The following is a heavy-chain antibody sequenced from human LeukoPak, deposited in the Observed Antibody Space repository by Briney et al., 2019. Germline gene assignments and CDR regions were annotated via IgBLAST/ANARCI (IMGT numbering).Heavy chain of an antibody. CDR2: IDYSGST. CDR1: GGSISSFF. D-gene: IGHD1-1*01. CDR3: ARDLELERNRWNYFES. V-gene: IGHV4-59*01. Sequence: SETLSLTCTVSGGSISSFFWSWIRQPPGKGLEWLGCIDYSGSTQYNPSLKSRVTISVDTSRQQFSLKLSSVTAADTAVYYCARDLELERNRWNYFESWGQGTLVTVSS. J-gene: IGHJ4*02.